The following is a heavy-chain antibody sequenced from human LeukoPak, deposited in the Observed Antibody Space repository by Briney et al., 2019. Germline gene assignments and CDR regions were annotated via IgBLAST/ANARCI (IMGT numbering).Heavy chain of an antibody. Sequence: TGGSLRLSCAASGFTFSSYAMTWVRQAPGKGLEWVWAIRGSGSNTYYADSVKGRFTISRDNSKSTLSLLINRLRADDTAVYYCARGNGDYAIHPDYWGQGTLVTVSS. D-gene: IGHD4-17*01. CDR3: ARGNGDYAIHPDY. V-gene: IGHV3-23*01. CDR2: IRGSGSNT. CDR1: GFTFSSYA. J-gene: IGHJ4*02.